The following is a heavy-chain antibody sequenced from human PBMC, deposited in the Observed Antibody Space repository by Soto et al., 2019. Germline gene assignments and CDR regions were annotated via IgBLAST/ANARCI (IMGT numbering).Heavy chain of an antibody. J-gene: IGHJ5*02. CDR2: INGGNGDT. Sequence: ASVKVSCKASGYTFSSHATHWVRQAPGQRLEWMGWINGGNGDTKYSQKLQGRVTMTTDTSTSTAYMELRSLRSDDTAVYYCARDPGPWATGFDPWGQGTLVTGSS. CDR1: GYTFSSHA. CDR3: ARDPGPWATGFDP. V-gene: IGHV1-3*01.